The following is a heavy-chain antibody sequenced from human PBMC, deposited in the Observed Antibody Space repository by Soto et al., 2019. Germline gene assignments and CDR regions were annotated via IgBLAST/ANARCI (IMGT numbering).Heavy chain of an antibody. D-gene: IGHD6-6*01. J-gene: IGHJ6*03. CDR1: GGSFSGYY. Sequence: QVQLQQWGAGLLKPSETLSLTCAVYGGSFSGYYWSWIRQPPGKGLEWIGEINHSGSTNYNPSLKSRFTISVDTSKNQFSLKLSSVTAADTAVYYCARGRAARLNYYYYMDVWGKGTTVTVSS. V-gene: IGHV4-34*01. CDR3: ARGRAARLNYYYYMDV. CDR2: INHSGST.